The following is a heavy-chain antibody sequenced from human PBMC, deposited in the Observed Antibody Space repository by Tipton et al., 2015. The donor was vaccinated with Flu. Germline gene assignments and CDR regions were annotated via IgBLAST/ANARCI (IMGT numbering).Heavy chain of an antibody. J-gene: IGHJ4*02. D-gene: IGHD2-15*01. CDR1: GYSFTSYW. CDR3: ARLNCSGGSCYDKYYFDY. Sequence: QLVQSGAEVKKPGESLKISCKGSGYSFTSYWIGWVRQMPGKGLEWMGIIYPGDSDTRYSPSFQGQVTISADKSISTAYLQWSSLKASDTAMYYCARLNCSGGSCYDKYYFDYWGQGTLVTVSS. CDR2: IYPGDSDT. V-gene: IGHV5-51*01.